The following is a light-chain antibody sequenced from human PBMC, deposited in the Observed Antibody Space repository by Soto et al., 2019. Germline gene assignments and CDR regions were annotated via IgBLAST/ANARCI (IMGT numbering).Light chain of an antibody. J-gene: IGLJ2*01. CDR2: SND. V-gene: IGLV1-44*01. CDR3: ATWADSVNGVV. Sequence: QLVLTQPPSTSGTPGQRVTISCSGSNSDIGSHAVDWYQQFPGTAPKLLIYSNDQRPSGVPDRFSGSKSGTSASLAISDLQSGDEAYYYCATWADSVNGVVIGGGTKLTVL. CDR1: NSDIGSHA.